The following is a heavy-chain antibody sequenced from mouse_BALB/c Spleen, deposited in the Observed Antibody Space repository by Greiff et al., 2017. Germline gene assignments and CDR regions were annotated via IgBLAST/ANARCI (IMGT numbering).Heavy chain of an antibody. Sequence: EVMLVESGGGLVKPGGSLKLSCAASGFTFSDYYMYWVRQTPEKRLEWVATISDGGSYTYYPDSVKGRFTISRDNAKNNLYLQMSSLKSEDTAMYYCARDLPLGFAYWGQGTLVTVSA. J-gene: IGHJ3*01. CDR1: GFTFSDYY. D-gene: IGHD2-1*01. CDR2: ISDGGSYT. CDR3: ARDLPLGFAY. V-gene: IGHV5-4*02.